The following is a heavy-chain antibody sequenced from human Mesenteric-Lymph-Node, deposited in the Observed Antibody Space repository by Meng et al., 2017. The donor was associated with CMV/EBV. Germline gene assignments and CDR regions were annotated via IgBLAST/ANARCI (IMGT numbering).Heavy chain of an antibody. V-gene: IGHV3-21*01. D-gene: IGHD6-13*01. Sequence: SCAASGFTFSSYSMNWVRQAPGKGLEWVSSISSSSSYIYYADSVKGRFTISRDNAKNSLYLQMNSLRAEDTAVYYCARARYIAAAPDYWGQGTLVTVSS. CDR2: ISSSSSYI. CDR1: GFTFSSYS. J-gene: IGHJ4*02. CDR3: ARARYIAAAPDY.